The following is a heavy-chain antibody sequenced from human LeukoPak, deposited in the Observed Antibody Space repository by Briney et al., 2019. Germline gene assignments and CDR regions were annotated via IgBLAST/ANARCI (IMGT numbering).Heavy chain of an antibody. CDR1: GFTFSTSS. V-gene: IGHV3-21*06. CDR2: MSSRGTYI. Sequence: GGSLRLSCAASGFTFSTSSMSWVRPAPGKGLEWVSSMSSRGTYIYYADSVKGRFTISRDNAKSSLYLQMNSLRAEDTAVYYCASLYDSSGYFRNLLDYWGQGTPVTVSS. D-gene: IGHD3-22*01. CDR3: ASLYDSSGYFRNLLDY. J-gene: IGHJ4*02.